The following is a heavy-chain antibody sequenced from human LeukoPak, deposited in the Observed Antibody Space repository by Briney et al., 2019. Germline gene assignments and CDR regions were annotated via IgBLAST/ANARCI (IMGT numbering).Heavy chain of an antibody. CDR2: IKEDGSEK. V-gene: IGHV3-7*01. J-gene: IGHJ4*02. CDR3: ARDKIVGATQFDY. CDR1: GFTFTRYW. D-gene: IGHD1-26*01. Sequence: GGSLRLSCAASGFTFTRYWMTWVRQAPGTGLELVANIKEDGSEKYYVDSVKGRFTISRDNAKNSLYLQMNSLRAEDTAVYYCARDKIVGATQFDYWGQGTLVTVSS.